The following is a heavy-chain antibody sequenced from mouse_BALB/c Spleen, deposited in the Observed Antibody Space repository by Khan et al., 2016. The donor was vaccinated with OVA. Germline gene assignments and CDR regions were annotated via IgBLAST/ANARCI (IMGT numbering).Heavy chain of an antibody. CDR2: IYPGSGRT. CDR3: ARSYDGAWFAY. Sequence: QVQLKQSGPELVKPGASVKMSCKASGYTFTDYVISWVNQRTGQGLEWIGEIYPGSGRTYYNERFKDKATLTADKSSNTAYMQLSSLTSEDSAVYVYARSYDGAWFAYWGQETLVTFSA. D-gene: IGHD1-1*01. CDR1: GYTFTDYV. V-gene: IGHV1-77*01. J-gene: IGHJ3*01.